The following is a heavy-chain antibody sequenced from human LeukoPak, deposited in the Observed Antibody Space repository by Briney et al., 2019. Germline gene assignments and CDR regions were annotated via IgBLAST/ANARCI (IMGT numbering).Heavy chain of an antibody. Sequence: TGGSLRLSCAASGFTFSSYAMSWVRQAPGKGLEWVSAISGSGGSTYYADSVKGRFTISRDNSKNTLYLQMNSLRAEDTAVYYCEFRAAAGPYFDYWGQGTLVTVSS. CDR3: EFRAAAGPYFDY. CDR2: ISGSGGST. CDR1: GFTFSSYA. V-gene: IGHV3-23*01. J-gene: IGHJ4*02. D-gene: IGHD6-13*01.